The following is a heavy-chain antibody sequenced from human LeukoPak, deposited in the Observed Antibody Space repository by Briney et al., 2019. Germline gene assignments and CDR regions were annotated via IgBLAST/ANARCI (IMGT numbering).Heavy chain of an antibody. D-gene: IGHD2-15*01. CDR1: GFTFSNSA. CDR2: INQDGNRE. V-gene: IGHV3-7*01. J-gene: IGHJ4*02. CDR3: ASTFPYCGDGSCAL. Sequence: GGSLRLSCAASGFTFSNSAMSWVRQAPGKGLEWVANINQDGNRENYVDSVKGRFSISRGNAKNSLFLQMDSLRAEDTAVYYCASTFPYCGDGSCALGGQGTLVTVSS.